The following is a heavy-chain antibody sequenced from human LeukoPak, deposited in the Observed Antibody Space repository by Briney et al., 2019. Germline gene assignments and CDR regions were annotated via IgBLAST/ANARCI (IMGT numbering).Heavy chain of an antibody. D-gene: IGHD3-3*02. Sequence: GSLRLSCAASGFSFSDHYMDWVRQPPGKGLEWIGEVYHSGSTNYHPSLKSRITISVDKSKNQFFLKLNSVAAADTAVYYCARDRYISNWFFDRWGQGTLVAVSS. CDR2: VYHSGST. V-gene: IGHV4-4*02. CDR3: ARDRYISNWFFDR. CDR1: GFSFSDHY. J-gene: IGHJ4*02.